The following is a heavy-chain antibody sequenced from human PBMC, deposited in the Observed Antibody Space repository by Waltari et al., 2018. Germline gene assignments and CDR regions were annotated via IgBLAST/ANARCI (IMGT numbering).Heavy chain of an antibody. D-gene: IGHD4-17*01. V-gene: IGHV1-45*02. Sequence: QMQLMQSGAEVKTTGSSVKVSCTDSGYMFTYSKIYWVRQAPGQAFEWKGWISPLNGDTNYAQRFQDRIIMTRDTSTATVYMELTSLRSDDTAIFYCARGPEGKYTHGAYFDHWGQGTLVTVSS. J-gene: IGHJ4*02. CDR2: ISPLNGDT. CDR3: ARGPEGKYTHGAYFDH. CDR1: GYMFTYSK.